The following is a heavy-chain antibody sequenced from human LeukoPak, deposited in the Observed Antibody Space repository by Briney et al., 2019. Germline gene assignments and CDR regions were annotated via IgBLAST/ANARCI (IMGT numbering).Heavy chain of an antibody. CDR3: AAHGVVVTDAFDI. D-gene: IGHD2-21*02. V-gene: IGHV3-33*01. Sequence: GRSLRLSCAASGFTFSSYGMHWVRQAPGKGLEWVAVIWYDGSNKYYADSVKGRFTISRDNSKNTLYPQMNSLRAEDTAVYYCAAHGVVVTDAFDIWGQGTMVTVSS. J-gene: IGHJ3*02. CDR2: IWYDGSNK. CDR1: GFTFSSYG.